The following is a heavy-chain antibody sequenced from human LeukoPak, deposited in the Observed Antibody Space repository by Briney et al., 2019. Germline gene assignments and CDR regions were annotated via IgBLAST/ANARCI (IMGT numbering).Heavy chain of an antibody. CDR3: AREGRGYYGL. J-gene: IGHJ4*02. D-gene: IGHD3-10*01. CDR1: GFTFSSYS. V-gene: IGHV3-48*04. Sequence: GGSLRLSCEASGFTFSSYSMNWVRQAPGKGLEWVSYISGSGSRVEYADSVKGRFSLSRDNTKNSLYLQMNSLRAEDTAVYYCAREGRGYYGLWGQGTLVTVSS. CDR2: ISGSGSRV.